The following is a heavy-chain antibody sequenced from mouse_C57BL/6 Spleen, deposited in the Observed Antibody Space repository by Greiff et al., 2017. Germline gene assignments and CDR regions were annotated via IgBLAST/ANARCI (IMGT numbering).Heavy chain of an antibody. Sequence: VQLQQSVAELVRPGASVKLSCTASGFNIKNTYMPWVKQRPEQGLEWIGRIDPANGNTKYAPKFPGKATITADTSSHTAYLQLSSLTSEDTAIYYGARSREDDDEGDYCDYWGQGTTLTVSS. D-gene: IGHD2-4*01. V-gene: IGHV14-3*01. CDR1: GFNIKNTY. CDR2: IDPANGNT. CDR3: ARSREDDDEGDYCDY. J-gene: IGHJ2*01.